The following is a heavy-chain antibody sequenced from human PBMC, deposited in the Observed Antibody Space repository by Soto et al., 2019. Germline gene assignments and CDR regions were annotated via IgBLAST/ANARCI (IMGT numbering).Heavy chain of an antibody. J-gene: IGHJ6*02. V-gene: IGHV4-59*01. CDR3: ARENDFWSGPNGLDV. D-gene: IGHD3-3*01. Sequence: SETLSLTCTVSGGSISSYYWSWIRQPPGKGLEWIGYIYYSGSTNYNPSLKSRVTISVDTSKNQFSLKLSSVTAADTAVYYCARENDFWSGPNGLDVWGQGTTVT. CDR1: GGSISSYY. CDR2: IYYSGST.